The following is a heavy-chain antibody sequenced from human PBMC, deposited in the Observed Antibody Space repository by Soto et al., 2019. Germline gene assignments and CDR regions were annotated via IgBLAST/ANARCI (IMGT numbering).Heavy chain of an antibody. D-gene: IGHD6-19*01. J-gene: IGHJ5*02. CDR3: AKGRGALAVVSNWFDP. CDR1: GFTFEDYA. Sequence: EVQLVESGGGLVQPGRSLRLSCAAFGFTFEDYAMHWIRQTPGKGLEWVAGINWNSGSVGYADSVKGRFTIPRDNANNSLFLQMDSLTTEDTALYYCAKGRGALAVVSNWFDPWGQGTLVTVSS. V-gene: IGHV3-9*01. CDR2: INWNSGSV.